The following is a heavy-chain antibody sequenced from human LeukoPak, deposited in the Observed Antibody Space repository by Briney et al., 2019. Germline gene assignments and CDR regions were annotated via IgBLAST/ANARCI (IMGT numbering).Heavy chain of an antibody. CDR3: ARDSVPIFIVVAPAAHFDY. V-gene: IGHV1-2*02. CDR1: GYTFTGYY. Sequence: GASVKVSCKASGYTFTGYYMHWVRQAPGQVLEWMGWINPNSGGTNYAQKFRGRVTMTRDTSISTAYMELSRLRSDDTAVYYCARDSVPIFIVVAPAAHFDYWGQGTLVTVSS. D-gene: IGHD2-2*01. CDR2: INPNSGGT. J-gene: IGHJ4*02.